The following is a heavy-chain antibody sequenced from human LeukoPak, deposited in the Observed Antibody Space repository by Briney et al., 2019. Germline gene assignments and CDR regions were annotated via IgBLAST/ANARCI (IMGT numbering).Heavy chain of an antibody. J-gene: IGHJ4*02. V-gene: IGHV4-34*01. CDR2: IYRSGST. CDR1: GGSFSGYY. Sequence: PSETLSLTCAVYGGSFSGYYWIWIRQPPGKGLEWIGEIYRSGSTTYHPSLKSRVTISLDTSKNQFSLKLSSVTAADTAVYYCASSLVRADMVTGIGYWGQGTLVTVSS. D-gene: IGHD5-18*01. CDR3: ASSLVRADMVTGIGY.